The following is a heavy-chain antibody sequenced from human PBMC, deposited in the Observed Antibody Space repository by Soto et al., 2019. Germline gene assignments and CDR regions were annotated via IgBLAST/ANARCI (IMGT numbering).Heavy chain of an antibody. CDR1: GFSFGNYA. Sequence: QVQLVESGGGVVQPGRSLRLSCAASGFSFGNYAIHWVRQAPGKGLEWVAVISYDGGNKNHADSVKGRFTISRDNPKNTLFLEMNNLRTEDTAVYYCVRDGLLYYDSTRQGMDVWGQGTTVTVSS. V-gene: IGHV3-30-3*01. CDR3: VRDGLLYYDSTRQGMDV. CDR2: ISYDGGNK. J-gene: IGHJ6*02. D-gene: IGHD3-22*01.